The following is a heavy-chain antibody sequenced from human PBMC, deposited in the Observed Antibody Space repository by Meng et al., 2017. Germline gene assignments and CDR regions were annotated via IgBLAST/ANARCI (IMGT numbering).Heavy chain of an antibody. CDR3: ARGVYDSSGYIPFDY. J-gene: IGHJ4*02. V-gene: IGHV1-8*01. Sequence: ASVKVSCKASGYSFTSFNINWVRQATGQGLEWTGWMSTNNGNTEYVQKCQNRVTMTTHTSISTAYMELSSLRSEDTAVYYCARGVYDSSGYIPFDYWGQGTLVTVSS. D-gene: IGHD3-22*01. CDR2: MSTNNGNT. CDR1: GYSFTSFN.